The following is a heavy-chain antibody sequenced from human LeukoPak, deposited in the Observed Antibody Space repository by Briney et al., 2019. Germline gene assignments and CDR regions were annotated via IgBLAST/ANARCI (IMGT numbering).Heavy chain of an antibody. Sequence: ASVKVSCKASGYTFTGYYMHWVRQASGQGLEWMGWINPNSGGTNYAQKFQGRVTMTRDTSISTAYMELSRLRSDDTAVYYCARAYYYDSSPEDYWGQGTPVTVSS. J-gene: IGHJ4*02. V-gene: IGHV1-2*02. CDR1: GYTFTGYY. D-gene: IGHD3-22*01. CDR3: ARAYYYDSSPEDY. CDR2: INPNSGGT.